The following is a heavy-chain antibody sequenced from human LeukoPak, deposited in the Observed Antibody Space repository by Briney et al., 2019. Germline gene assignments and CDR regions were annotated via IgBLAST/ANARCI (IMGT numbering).Heavy chain of an antibody. CDR3: ARDWHITYYYDSSGYYAGNWFDP. Sequence: SETLSLTCAVSGGSISSGGYSWSWIRQPPGKGLEWIGYIYYSGSTNYNPSLKSRVTISVDTSKNQFSLKLSSVTAADTAVYYCARDWHITYYYDSSGYYAGNWFDPWGQGTLVTVSS. J-gene: IGHJ5*02. CDR2: IYYSGST. V-gene: IGHV4-61*08. CDR1: GGSISSGGYS. D-gene: IGHD3-22*01.